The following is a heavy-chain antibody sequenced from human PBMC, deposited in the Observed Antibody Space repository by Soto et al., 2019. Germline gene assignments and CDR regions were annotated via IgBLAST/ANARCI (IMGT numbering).Heavy chain of an antibody. J-gene: IGHJ6*03. Sequence: EVQLVESGGGLVQPGGSLRLSCAASGFTFSSYSMNWVRQAPGKGLEWVSYISSSSSTIYYADSVKGRFTISRDNAKNSLYLQMNSLRAEDTAVYYCARDHPGDYYHYYYMDVWGKGTTVTVSS. CDR2: ISSSSSTI. D-gene: IGHD7-27*01. V-gene: IGHV3-48*01. CDR1: GFTFSSYS. CDR3: ARDHPGDYYHYYYMDV.